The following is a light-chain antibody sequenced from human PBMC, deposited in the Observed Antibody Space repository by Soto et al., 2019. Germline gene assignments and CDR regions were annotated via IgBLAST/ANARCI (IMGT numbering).Light chain of an antibody. CDR1: QTISIF. Sequence: DIQVTQSPSSLSASVGDRVTITCRASQTISIFLNWYQQKPGKAPKLLIYGASTLQGGVPSRFSGSGSGTDFTLTISRLQPEDLATYYCQRSDGSPPWTFGQGTKV. V-gene: IGKV1-39*01. J-gene: IGKJ1*01. CDR3: QRSDGSPPWT. CDR2: GAS.